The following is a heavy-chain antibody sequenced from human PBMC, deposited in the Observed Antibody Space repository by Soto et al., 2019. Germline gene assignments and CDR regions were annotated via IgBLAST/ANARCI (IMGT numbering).Heavy chain of an antibody. D-gene: IGHD2-21*02. CDR1: GFTFSSYS. Sequence: EVQLVESGGGLVQPGGSLRLSCAASGFTFSSYSMNWVRQAPGKGLEWVSYISSSSSTIYNADSVKGRFTISRDNAKNSLYLQMNSLRAEDTAVYYCARMSGGDPTPSDFDYWGQGTLVTVSS. J-gene: IGHJ4*02. CDR3: ARMSGGDPTPSDFDY. CDR2: ISSSSSTI. V-gene: IGHV3-48*01.